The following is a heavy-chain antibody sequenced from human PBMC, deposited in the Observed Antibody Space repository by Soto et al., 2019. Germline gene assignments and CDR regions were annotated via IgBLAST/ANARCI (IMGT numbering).Heavy chain of an antibody. CDR2: ISGSGGRT. J-gene: IGHJ3*02. D-gene: IGHD2-2*01. CDR1: GFTFSSYA. V-gene: IGHV3-23*01. CDR3: AKAVVDIVVVPAGYAFDI. Sequence: PGGSLRLSCAASGFTFSSYAMSWVRQAPGKGLEWVSAISGSGGRTYYADSVKGRFTISRDNSKNTLYMQMNSLRAEDTAVYYCAKAVVDIVVVPAGYAFDIWGQGTMVTVSS.